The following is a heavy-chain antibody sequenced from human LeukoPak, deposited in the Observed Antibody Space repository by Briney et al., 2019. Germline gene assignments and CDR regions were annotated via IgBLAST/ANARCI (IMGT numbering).Heavy chain of an antibody. CDR3: ARSPITIFGVVISAQGEFDY. V-gene: IGHV5-51*01. CDR1: GYSFTSYW. CDR2: IYPGDSDT. J-gene: IGHJ4*02. D-gene: IGHD3-3*01. Sequence: GESLKISCKGSGYSFTSYWIGWVRQTPGKGLEWMGIIYPGDSDTRYSPSFQGQVTISADKSISTAYLQWSSLKASDTAMYYCARSPITIFGVVISAQGEFDYWGQGTLVTVSS.